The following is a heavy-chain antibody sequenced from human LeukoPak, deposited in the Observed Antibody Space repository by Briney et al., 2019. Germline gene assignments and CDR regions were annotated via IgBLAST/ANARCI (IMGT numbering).Heavy chain of an antibody. Sequence: PGRSLRLSCAASGFTFADYTPNWVRQAPGKGLEGVGFIRSNAHCGAPEYGACVKERFIISRDASKSTAYLQMNSLKTDDTAVFYCTRAYVGPTSVGYYGMDVWGQGTTVTVSS. CDR2: IRSNAHCGAP. CDR3: TRAYVGPTSVGYYGMDV. D-gene: IGHD1-26*01. J-gene: IGHJ6*02. CDR1: GFTFADYT. V-gene: IGHV3-49*04.